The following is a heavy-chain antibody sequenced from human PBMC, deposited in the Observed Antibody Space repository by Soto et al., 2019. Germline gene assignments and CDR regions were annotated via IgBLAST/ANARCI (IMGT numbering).Heavy chain of an antibody. J-gene: IGHJ4*02. V-gene: IGHV4-59*01. Sequence: PSETLSLTCTVSGGSISSYYWSWIRQPPGKGLEWIGYIYYSGSTNYNPSLKSRVTISVDTSKNQFSLKLSSVTAADTAVYYCARVSYYYDSSGYYLDYWGQGTRVTVSS. CDR1: GGSISSYY. D-gene: IGHD3-22*01. CDR2: IYYSGST. CDR3: ARVSYYYDSSGYYLDY.